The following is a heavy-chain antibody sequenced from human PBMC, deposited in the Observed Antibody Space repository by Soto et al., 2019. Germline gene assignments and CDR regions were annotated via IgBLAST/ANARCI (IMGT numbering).Heavy chain of an antibody. J-gene: IGHJ6*02. D-gene: IGHD3-22*01. CDR1: GYTFTSYY. CDR2: INPSGGST. Sequence: QVQLVQSGAEVKKPGASVKVSCKASGYTFTSYYMHWVRQAPGQGLEWMGIINPSGGSTSYAQKFQGRVTMTRDTSTSTVYMELSSLRSEDTAVYYCARDIWIEVITTSYYYGMDVWGQGTTVTVSS. CDR3: ARDIWIEVITTSYYYGMDV. V-gene: IGHV1-46*01.